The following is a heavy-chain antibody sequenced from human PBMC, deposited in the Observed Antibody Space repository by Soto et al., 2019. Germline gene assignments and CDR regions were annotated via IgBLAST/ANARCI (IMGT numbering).Heavy chain of an antibody. V-gene: IGHV4-34*01. CDR3: ARSFGWWAFDI. CDR2: INQGRTT. CDR1: SFSRYQ. D-gene: IGHD6-19*01. Sequence: QVQLQQGGAGLLKPSETLSLTCTGSFSRYQWSWIRQTPGEGLEWIGEINQGRTTKYNPSLESRATISLDTSKNQFSLTVNSVTAADTAVYYCARSFGWWAFDIWGQGTMVTVSS. J-gene: IGHJ3*02.